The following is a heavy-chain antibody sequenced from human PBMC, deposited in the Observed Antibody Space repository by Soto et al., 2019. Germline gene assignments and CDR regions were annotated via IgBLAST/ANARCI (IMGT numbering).Heavy chain of an antibody. D-gene: IGHD6-13*01. J-gene: IGHJ6*03. CDR3: AKLEQGSSSYYMDV. CDR2: ISGSGGST. CDR1: GFTFSSYA. V-gene: IGHV3-23*01. Sequence: GGSLRLSCAASGFTFSSYAMSWVRQAPGKGLEWVSAISGSGGSTYYADSVKGRFTISRDNSKNTLYLQMNSLRAEDTAVYYCAKLEQGSSSYYMDVWGKGTTVTVSS.